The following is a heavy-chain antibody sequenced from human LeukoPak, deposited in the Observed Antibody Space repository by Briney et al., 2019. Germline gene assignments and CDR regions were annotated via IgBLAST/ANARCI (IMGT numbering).Heavy chain of an antibody. V-gene: IGHV1-2*06. CDR1: GYTFTGYY. D-gene: IGHD3-22*01. CDR3: ARFTMTRGWFDP. J-gene: IGHJ5*02. Sequence: ASVKVSCQASGYTFTGYYMHWVRQAPGQGLEWMGRINPNSGGINYAQKFQGRVTITRDTSASTAYMELSSLRSEDTAVYYCARFTMTRGWFDPWGQGTLVTVSS. CDR2: INPNSGGI.